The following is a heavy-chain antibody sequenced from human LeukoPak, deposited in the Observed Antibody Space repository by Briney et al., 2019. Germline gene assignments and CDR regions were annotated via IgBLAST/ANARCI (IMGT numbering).Heavy chain of an antibody. D-gene: IGHD2-2*01. Sequence: GGSLRLSCAASGFTFSSYAMSWVRQAPGKGLEWVSAISGGGGRTYYADSVKGRFTISRDNSKNTLYLQMNSLRAEDTAVYYCAKGGKTIMCPTSCYDYWGQGTLVTVSS. J-gene: IGHJ4*02. CDR2: ISGGGGRT. CDR3: AKGGKTIMCPTSCYDY. CDR1: GFTFSSYA. V-gene: IGHV3-23*01.